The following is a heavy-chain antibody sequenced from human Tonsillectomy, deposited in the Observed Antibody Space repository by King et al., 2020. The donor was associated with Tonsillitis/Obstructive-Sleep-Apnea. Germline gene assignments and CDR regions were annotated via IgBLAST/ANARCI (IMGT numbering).Heavy chain of an antibody. D-gene: IGHD3-22*01. V-gene: IGHV3-23*04. CDR1: GFTFSSYA. Sequence: VQLVESGGGLVQPGGSLRLSCAASGFTFSSYAMSWVRQAPGKGLEWVSAISGSGGSTYYADSVKGRFTISRDNSKNTLYLQMNSLRAEDTAVYYCAKAVPKYDDSSGQIRRPIDYWGQGTLVTVSS. CDR2: ISGSGGST. CDR3: AKAVPKYDDSSGQIRRPIDY. J-gene: IGHJ4*02.